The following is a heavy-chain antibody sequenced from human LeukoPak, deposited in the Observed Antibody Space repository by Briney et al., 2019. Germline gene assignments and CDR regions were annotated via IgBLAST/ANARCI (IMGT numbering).Heavy chain of an antibody. CDR2: MSYDGSNK. V-gene: IGHV3-30*18. CDR1: GFTFSSYG. D-gene: IGHD6-13*01. J-gene: IGHJ4*02. CDR3: AKGAAAAGTWASDY. Sequence: GGSLRLSCAASGFTFSSYGMHWVRQAPGKGLEWVAVMSYDGSNKYYADSVKGRFTISRDNSKNTLYLQMNSLRAEDTAVYYCAKGAAAAGTWASDYWGQGTLVTVSS.